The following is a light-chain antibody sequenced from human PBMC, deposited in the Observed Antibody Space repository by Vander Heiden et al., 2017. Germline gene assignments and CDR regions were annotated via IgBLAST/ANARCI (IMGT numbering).Light chain of an antibody. Sequence: DIQMTQSPSSLSASVGDRVTITCRASQSISSYLNWYQQKPGKAPKLLIYAASSLQSGVPSRFSGSGCGTDFTLTISSRQPEDFATYYCQHSDSTSPTTFGQGTRLEIK. V-gene: IGKV1-39*01. J-gene: IGKJ5*01. CDR2: AAS. CDR3: QHSDSTSPTT. CDR1: QSISSY.